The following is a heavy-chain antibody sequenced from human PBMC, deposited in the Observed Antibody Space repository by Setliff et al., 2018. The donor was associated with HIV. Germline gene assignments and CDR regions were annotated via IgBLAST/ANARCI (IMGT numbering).Heavy chain of an antibody. CDR1: GGSISSYY. CDR3: ARHGLTGDLNAFDI. V-gene: IGHV4-59*08. D-gene: IGHD7-27*01. CDR2: IYYSGST. J-gene: IGHJ3*02. Sequence: ASETLSLTCTVSGGSISSYYWSWIRQPPGKGLEWIGYIYYSGSTNYNPSLKSRVTISVDTSKNQFSLKLSSVTAADTAVYYCARHGLTGDLNAFDIWGQGTMVTVSS.